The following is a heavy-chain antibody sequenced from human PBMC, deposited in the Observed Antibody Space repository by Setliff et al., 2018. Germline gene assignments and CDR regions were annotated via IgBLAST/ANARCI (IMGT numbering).Heavy chain of an antibody. D-gene: IGHD2-8*01. Sequence: ASVKVSCKTSGYTFDDYGIAWVRQAPGQGLEWMGWISPHTGNTYYTPKLHGRVTLTTDTSARTAYMELRSLSSDDAAVYYCSRLVRFCTRTACQRLSGGEFWGQGTLVTVSS. V-gene: IGHV1-18*01. CDR3: SRLVRFCTRTACQRLSGGEF. CDR2: ISPHTGNT. J-gene: IGHJ4*02. CDR1: GYTFDDYG.